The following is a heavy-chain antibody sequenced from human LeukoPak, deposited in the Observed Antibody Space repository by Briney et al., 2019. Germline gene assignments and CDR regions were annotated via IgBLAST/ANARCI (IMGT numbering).Heavy chain of an antibody. D-gene: IGHD6-13*01. J-gene: IGHJ6*02. V-gene: IGHV1-8*01. CDR2: MNPKSGKT. CDR1: GYTFTSYD. CDR3: ATLPRQQHTTNSYYYGMDV. Sequence: GASVKVSCKASGYTFTSYDINWVRQATGQGLEWMGWMNPKSGKTGYAQKFQGRVTMTRNTSISTAYMELSSLRSEDTAVYYCATLPRQQHTTNSYYYGMDVWGQGTTVTVSS.